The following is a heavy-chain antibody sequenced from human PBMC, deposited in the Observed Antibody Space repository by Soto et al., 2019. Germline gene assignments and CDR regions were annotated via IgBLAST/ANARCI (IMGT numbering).Heavy chain of an antibody. CDR3: ARPGGGYYYYGMDV. D-gene: IGHD3-16*01. Sequence: QVQLQESGPGLVKPSQTLSLTCTVSGGSISSGGYYWSWIRQHPGKGLEWIGYIYYSGSTYYNPSLKSRGTISVDTAKNQFSLKLSSVTAADTAVYYCARPGGGYYYYGMDVWGQGTTVTVSS. J-gene: IGHJ6*02. V-gene: IGHV4-31*03. CDR1: GGSISSGGYY. CDR2: IYYSGST.